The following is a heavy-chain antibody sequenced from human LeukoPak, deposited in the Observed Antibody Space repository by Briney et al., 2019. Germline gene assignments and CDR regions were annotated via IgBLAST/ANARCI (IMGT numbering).Heavy chain of an antibody. CDR2: ISTAGDT. CDR3: VRQQTSHGNFDY. D-gene: IGHD1-26*01. CDR1: GFTFSRYD. Sequence: GGSLRLSCAASGFTFSRYDMHWVRQVTGKGLEWVSAISTAGDTYYPGSVKGRFTVSRVNAKNSLYLQMNSLSAGDTAVYYCVRQQTSHGNFDYWGQGTLVTVSS. J-gene: IGHJ4*02. V-gene: IGHV3-13*01.